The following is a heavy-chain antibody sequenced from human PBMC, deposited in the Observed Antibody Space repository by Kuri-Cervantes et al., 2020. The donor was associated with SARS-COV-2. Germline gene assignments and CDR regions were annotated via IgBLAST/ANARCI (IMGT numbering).Heavy chain of an antibody. J-gene: IGHJ6*02. CDR1: GITSNKHY. Sequence: GESLKISCAASGITSNKHYIHWVRQVPGKGLEWVSSISSSSSYIYYADSVKGRFTISRDNAKNSLYLQMNSLRAEDTAVYYCARDPDRDREDYYYGMDVWGQGTTVTVSS. V-gene: IGHV3-21*01. D-gene: IGHD1-26*01. CDR3: ARDPDRDREDYYYGMDV. CDR2: ISSSSSYI.